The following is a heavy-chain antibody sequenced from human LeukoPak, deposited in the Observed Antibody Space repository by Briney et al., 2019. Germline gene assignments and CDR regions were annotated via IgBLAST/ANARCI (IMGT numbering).Heavy chain of an antibody. J-gene: IGHJ3*02. CDR3: ARGGSGRYHDAFDI. CDR2: NYHSRST. D-gene: IGHD3-10*01. V-gene: IGHV4-30-2*01. CDR1: GGSISSGGCS. Sequence: SETLSVTSAVPGGSISSGGCSWSWIRQPPGKGLGWIGYNYHSRSTYYNPSLQSRVTISVDQSKNQFSLKLSSVTAADTAVYYCARGGSGRYHDAFDIWGQRTIVTVSS.